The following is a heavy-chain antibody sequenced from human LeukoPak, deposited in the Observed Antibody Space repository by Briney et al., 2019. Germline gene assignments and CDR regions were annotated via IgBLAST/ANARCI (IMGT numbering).Heavy chain of an antibody. D-gene: IGHD2-15*01. CDR3: ARTLASPKGEFES. Sequence: GESLKISCRGSEYKFSNYWIGWVRQMPGKGLEWMGIIYPGDSDTKYSPSFQGQVTISVDKSITTAYLQWSSLNASDTAMYYCARTLASPKGEFESWGQGTLVTVSP. CDR2: IYPGDSDT. V-gene: IGHV5-51*01. J-gene: IGHJ4*02. CDR1: EYKFSNYW.